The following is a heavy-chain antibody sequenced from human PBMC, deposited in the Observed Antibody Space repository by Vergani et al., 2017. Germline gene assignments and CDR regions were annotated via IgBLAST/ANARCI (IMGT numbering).Heavy chain of an antibody. Sequence: QLHLQESGPGLVKPSETLSLTCTVSGGSITSSSYYWGWIRQPPGKGLEWIGNIYHSGGAYYNPSLKGRVTISVDTSKNQFSLKLSSVTAADTAVYYCAREVAVAGRHFDYWGQGTLVTVSS. CDR1: GGSITSSSYY. CDR3: AREVAVAGRHFDY. CDR2: IYHSGGA. V-gene: IGHV4-39*07. J-gene: IGHJ4*02. D-gene: IGHD6-19*01.